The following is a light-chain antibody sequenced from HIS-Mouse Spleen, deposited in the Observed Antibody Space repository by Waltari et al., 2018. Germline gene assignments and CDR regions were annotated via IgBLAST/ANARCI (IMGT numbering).Light chain of an antibody. V-gene: IGKV3-20*01. CDR3: QQYGSSPPWT. CDR1: QSVSSSY. Sequence: ELVLTQSPGTLSLSTGERATLSCRASQSVSSSYLAGYQQKPGEAPRLLIYGASSRATGIPDRFSGSGSGTDFTLTISRLEPEDFAVYYCQQYGSSPPWTFGQGTKVEIK. CDR2: GAS. J-gene: IGKJ1*01.